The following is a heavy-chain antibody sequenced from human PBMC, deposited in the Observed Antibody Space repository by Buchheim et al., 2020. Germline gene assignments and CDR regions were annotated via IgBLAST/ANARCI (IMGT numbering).Heavy chain of an antibody. D-gene: IGHD3-22*01. CDR3: ARGSLNYFDTSGLRGAWFDP. V-gene: IGHV4-30-2*01. J-gene: IGHJ5*02. CDR1: GDSISSGGYF. CDR2: MYQTGST. Sequence: QLQLQESGSGLVKPSQTLSLTCAVSGDSISSGGYFWSWIRQPPGKGLEWIGYMYQTGSTYYNPSLKSRVTISVDRSNNQFSLKLTSVTAADTAVYYCARGSLNYFDTSGLRGAWFDPWGQGTL.